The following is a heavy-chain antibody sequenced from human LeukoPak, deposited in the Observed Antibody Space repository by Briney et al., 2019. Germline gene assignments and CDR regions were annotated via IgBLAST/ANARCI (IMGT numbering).Heavy chain of an antibody. D-gene: IGHD6-6*01. CDR1: GYTLTELS. J-gene: IGHJ5*02. CDR2: FDPEDGET. V-gene: IGHV1-24*01. Sequence: ASVKVSCKVSGYTLTELSMHWVRQAPGKGLEWMGGFDPEDGETIYAQKFQGRVTMTTDTSTSTANMELRSLRSDDTALYYCARAWQLVLGDFDHWGQGTLVTVSS. CDR3: ARAWQLVLGDFDH.